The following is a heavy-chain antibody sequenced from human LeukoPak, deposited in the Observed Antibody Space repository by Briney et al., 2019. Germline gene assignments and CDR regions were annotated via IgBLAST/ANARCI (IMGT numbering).Heavy chain of an antibody. CDR1: GYSISRGYS. V-gene: IGHV4-38-2*01. CDR3: ARFDHVWETHGMDAFDL. CDR2: IYHSEST. Sequence: PSETLSLTCAVSGYSISRGYSWGWIRQPPGKGLEWIGNIYHSESTHYNPSLKSRVTIPPDTSKNQFSLKLSSVTAADTAVYYCARFDHVWETHGMDAFDLWGQGTMVTVSS. D-gene: IGHD3-16*01. J-gene: IGHJ3*01.